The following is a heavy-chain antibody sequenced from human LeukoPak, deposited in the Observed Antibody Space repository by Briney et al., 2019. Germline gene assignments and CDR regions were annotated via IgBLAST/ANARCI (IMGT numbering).Heavy chain of an antibody. CDR3: ARGTGSGSYYQYYYYYYMDV. CDR2: IYYSGST. CDR1: GGSISSYY. Sequence: PSETLSLTCTVSGGSISSYYWSWIRQPPGKGLEWIGYIYYSGSTNYNPSLKSRVTISVDTSKNQFSLKLSSVTAADTAVYYCARGTGSGSYYQYYYYYYMDVWGKGTTVTISS. V-gene: IGHV4-59*01. J-gene: IGHJ6*03. D-gene: IGHD3-10*01.